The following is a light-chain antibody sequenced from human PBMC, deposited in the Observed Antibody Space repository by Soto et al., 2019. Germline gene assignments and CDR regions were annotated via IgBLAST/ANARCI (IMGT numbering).Light chain of an antibody. J-gene: IGKJ1*01. V-gene: IGKV1-5*01. CDR2: DAS. Sequence: DIQMTQSPSTLSASAGDTVTITCRASQTISGWLAWYQQRPGKAPSRLIFDASTLESGVPSRFSGSGSGTNFTLTISSLQSDDFATYYCLQYNGYYRTFGQGTKVEIK. CDR1: QTISGW. CDR3: LQYNGYYRT.